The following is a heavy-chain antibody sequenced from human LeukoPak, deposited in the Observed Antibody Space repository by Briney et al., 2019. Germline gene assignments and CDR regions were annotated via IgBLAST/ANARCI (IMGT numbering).Heavy chain of an antibody. Sequence: SETLSLTCTVSGGSISSYYWTWIRQPPGKGLEWIGYIYYSGTTNYNPSLKSRVTISVDTSKNQFSLKLSSVTAADTAVYYCARGYSSSWYYFEYWGQGTLVTVSS. CDR1: GGSISSYY. V-gene: IGHV4-59*01. J-gene: IGHJ4*02. CDR3: ARGYSSSWYYFEY. CDR2: IYYSGTT. D-gene: IGHD6-13*01.